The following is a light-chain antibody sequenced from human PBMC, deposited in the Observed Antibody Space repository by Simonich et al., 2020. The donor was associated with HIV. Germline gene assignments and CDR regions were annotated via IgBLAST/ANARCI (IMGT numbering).Light chain of an antibody. J-gene: IGLJ3*02. CDR1: SSDVGGYNY. CDR3: SSYTSSSTLEV. CDR2: DVS. Sequence: QSALTQPASVSGSPGQSITTSCTGTSSDVGGYNYVSWYQQHPGKAPKLMIYDVSNRPSGVSNRFSGSKSGKTASLTISGLQAEDEADYYCSSYTSSSTLEVFGGGTKVTVL. V-gene: IGLV2-14*03.